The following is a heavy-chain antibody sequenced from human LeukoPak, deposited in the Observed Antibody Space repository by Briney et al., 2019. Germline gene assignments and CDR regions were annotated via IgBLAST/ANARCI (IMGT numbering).Heavy chain of an antibody. CDR3: AKDWTTVVTPKGYYFDS. J-gene: IGHJ4*02. V-gene: IGHV3-23*01. CDR2: ISTTGGST. CDR1: GFSFNNYA. D-gene: IGHD4-23*01. Sequence: AGGSVRLSCAAPGFSFNNYAMSWVRQAPGKGLEWVSAISTTGGSTYYADSVKGRFTISRDNSKNTLSLQMDSLRVEDTAVYYCAKDWTTVVTPKGYYFDSWGQGTLVTVSS.